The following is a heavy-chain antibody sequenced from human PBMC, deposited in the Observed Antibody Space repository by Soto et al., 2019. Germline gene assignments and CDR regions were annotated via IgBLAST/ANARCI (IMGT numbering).Heavy chain of an antibody. CDR2: ISYDGSNK. CDR3: ARSSRKYYYDSSGFLRPAYGMDV. CDR1: GFTFSSYA. Sequence: PGGSLRLSCAASGFTFSSYAMHWVRQAPGKGLEWVAVISYDGSNKYYADSVKGRFTISRDNSKNTLCLQMNSLRAEDTAVYYCARSSRKYYYDSSGFLRPAYGMDVWGQGTTVTVSS. J-gene: IGHJ6*02. V-gene: IGHV3-30-3*01. D-gene: IGHD3-22*01.